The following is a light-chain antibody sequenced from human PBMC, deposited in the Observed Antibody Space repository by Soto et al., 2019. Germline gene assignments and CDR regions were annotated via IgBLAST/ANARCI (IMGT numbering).Light chain of an antibody. CDR1: QGISSY. V-gene: IGKV1-8*01. CDR3: QQYYSYPLT. CDR2: AAS. J-gene: IGKJ4*01. Sequence: AIRMTQSPSSLSASTGDRVTITCRASQGISSYLAWYQQKPGKAPKLLIYAASTLQSGVPSRFSGRGSGTDFTLTISCLQSEVFATYYCQQYYSYPLTFGGGTRVDIK.